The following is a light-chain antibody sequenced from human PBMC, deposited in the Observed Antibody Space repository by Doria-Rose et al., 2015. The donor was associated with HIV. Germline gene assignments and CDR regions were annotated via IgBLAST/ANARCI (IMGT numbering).Light chain of an antibody. V-gene: IGKV4-1*01. J-gene: IGKJ3*01. Sequence: DIRVTQSPESLGMSLGERATLNCKSNQSLLYTSKNYLAWYQQKPGQPPKLLIYWASTRQSGVPDRFSGSGSGTDFTLTISSLEAEDVAVYYCQQYYDTPSFGPGTTVDIE. CDR1: QSLLYTSKNY. CDR3: QQYYDTPS. CDR2: WAS.